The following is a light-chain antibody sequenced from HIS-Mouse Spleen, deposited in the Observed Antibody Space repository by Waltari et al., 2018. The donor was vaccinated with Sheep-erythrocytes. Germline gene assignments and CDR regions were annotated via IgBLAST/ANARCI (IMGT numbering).Light chain of an antibody. CDR3: QQRSNWPPYT. CDR2: DAS. CDR1: QSVSSY. V-gene: IGKV3-11*01. J-gene: IGKJ2*01. Sequence: EFVSTQSPATLSLPQGERATLSCRASQSVSSYLAWYQQKPGQAPRLLIYDASNRATGIPARFSGSRSGTDFTITISSLEPEDFAVYYCQQRSNWPPYTFGQGTKLEIK.